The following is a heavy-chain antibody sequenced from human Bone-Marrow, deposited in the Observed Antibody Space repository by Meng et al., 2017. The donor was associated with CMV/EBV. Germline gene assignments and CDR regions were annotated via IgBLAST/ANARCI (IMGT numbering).Heavy chain of an antibody. CDR3: AKDRASLNYYDSSEGH. D-gene: IGHD3-22*01. V-gene: IGHV3-23*01. Sequence: SGFPFSSYAMTWVRQAPGKGLEWVSAIRGSGGSTYYADSVKGRFTISRDNSKNTLYLQMNSLRAEDTAVYYCAKDRASLNYYDSSEGHWGQGTLVTVSS. CDR1: GFPFSSYA. J-gene: IGHJ4*02. CDR2: IRGSGGST.